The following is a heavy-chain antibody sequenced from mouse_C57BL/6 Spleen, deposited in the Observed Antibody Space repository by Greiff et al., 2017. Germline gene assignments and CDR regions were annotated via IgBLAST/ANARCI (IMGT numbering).Heavy chain of an antibody. CDR1: GYSITSGYY. Sequence: EVHLVESGPGLVKPSQSLSLTCSVTGYSITSGYYWNWIRQFPGNKLEWMGYISYDGSNNYNPSLKNRISITRDTSKNQFFLKLNSVTTEDTATYYCANYDYDGGAFDYWGQGTTLTVSS. CDR2: ISYDGSN. V-gene: IGHV3-6*01. CDR3: ANYDYDGGAFDY. J-gene: IGHJ2*01. D-gene: IGHD2-4*01.